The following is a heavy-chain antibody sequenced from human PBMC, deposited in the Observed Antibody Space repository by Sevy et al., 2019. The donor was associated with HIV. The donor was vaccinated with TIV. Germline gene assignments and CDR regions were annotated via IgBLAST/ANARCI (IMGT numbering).Heavy chain of an antibody. CDR3: AGAIGAAAAY. J-gene: IGHJ4*02. Sequence: GGSLRLSCAASGFTFSGYWMHWVRQAPGKGLEWVANINEDGTTKYYVDSVKGRFTISRDNAKKSLFLQMNNLRVDDTAIYYCAGAIGAAAAYWGQGTLVTVSS. CDR1: GFTFSGYW. D-gene: IGHD2-2*01. V-gene: IGHV3-7*03. CDR2: INEDGTTK.